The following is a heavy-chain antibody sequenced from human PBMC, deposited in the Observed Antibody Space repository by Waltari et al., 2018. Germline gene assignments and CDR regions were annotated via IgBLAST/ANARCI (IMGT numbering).Heavy chain of an antibody. Sequence: QVHLQESGPGLLKASETLSLTCGVSAYSINSGFYWGWIRQPPGKGLEWVATIYHDGTTYYNPSLKSRATISMGTSKNHVSLKLQSVTAADTAVYYCTRQVLGYCTSAACRRLESWGQGTLVTVSS. V-gene: IGHV4-38-2*01. CDR3: TRQVLGYCTSAACRRLES. J-gene: IGHJ4*02. CDR2: IYHDGTT. CDR1: AYSINSGFY. D-gene: IGHD2-2*03.